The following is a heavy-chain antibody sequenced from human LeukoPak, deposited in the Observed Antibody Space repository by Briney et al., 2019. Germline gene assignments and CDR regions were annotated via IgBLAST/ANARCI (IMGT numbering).Heavy chain of an antibody. CDR3: ARRRGTVRFDY. D-gene: IGHD4-17*01. CDR1: GGSISSYY. V-gene: IGHV4-59*12. J-gene: IGHJ4*02. CDR2: IYYSGST. Sequence: SETLSLTCTVSGGSISSYYWSWIRQPPGKGLEWIGYIYYSGSTNYNPSLKSRVTISVDRSKNQFSLRLSSVTAADTAVYYCARRRGTVRFDYWGRGTLVTVSS.